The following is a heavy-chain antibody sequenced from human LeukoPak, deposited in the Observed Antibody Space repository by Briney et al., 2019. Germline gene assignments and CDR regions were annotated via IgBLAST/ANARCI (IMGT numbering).Heavy chain of an antibody. CDR1: GGSISSYY. V-gene: IGHV4-39*07. CDR3: ASLPTYDTAV. CDR2: IYYSGST. Sequence: KSSETLSLTCTVSGGSISSYYWGWIRQPPGKGLEWIGSIYYSGSTYYNPSLKSRVTISVDTSKNQFSLKLSSVTAADTAVYYCASLPTYDTAVWGQGTLVTVSS. D-gene: IGHD3-9*01. J-gene: IGHJ4*02.